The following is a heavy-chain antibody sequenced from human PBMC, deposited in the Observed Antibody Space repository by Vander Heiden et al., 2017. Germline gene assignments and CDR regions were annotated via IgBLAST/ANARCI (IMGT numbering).Heavy chain of an antibody. CDR3: ATRDVSMRLKVDY. J-gene: IGHJ4*02. Sequence: EVQLVESGGGLVKPGGSLRLSCAASGFTFSNASMGWVRQAPGKGLEGVGRIRRKRDNGTTDYAEPVKGRFTISRDDSKNTLYLQMNSLKTEDTAVYFCATRDVSMRLKVDYWGQGTLVTVSS. V-gene: IGHV3-15*01. D-gene: IGHD3-22*01. CDR1: GFTFSNAS. CDR2: IRRKRDNGTT.